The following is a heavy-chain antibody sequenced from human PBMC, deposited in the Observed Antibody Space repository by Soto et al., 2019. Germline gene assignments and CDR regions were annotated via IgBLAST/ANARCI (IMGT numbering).Heavy chain of an antibody. CDR2: IIPIFGTA. D-gene: IGHD4-17*01. V-gene: IGHV1-69*01. J-gene: IGHJ4*02. Sequence: QVQLVQSGAEVKKPGSSVKVSCKASGGTFSSYAISWVRQAPGQGLEWMGGIIPIFGTANYAQKFQGRVTITADESTSTAYMELSSLRAEDTAVYSGADLYGGKPPANYWGQGTLVTVSS. CDR3: ADLYGGKPPANY. CDR1: GGTFSSYA.